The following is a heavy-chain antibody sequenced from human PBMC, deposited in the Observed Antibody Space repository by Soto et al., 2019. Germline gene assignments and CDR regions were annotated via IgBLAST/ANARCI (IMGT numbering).Heavy chain of an antibody. D-gene: IGHD6-13*01. V-gene: IGHV4-39*01. CDR3: ARQPPTGGTELWFDS. CDR2: IFYSGST. Sequence: SDTLSLTCNVSGVSISTSRSYWALIRQPPGKGLEWLANIFYSGSTYYNPSLASRVTVSVDTSKNEFSLKLRSVTAADTAVYYCARQPPTGGTELWFDSWGQGTLVTVSS. CDR1: GVSISTSRSY. J-gene: IGHJ5*01.